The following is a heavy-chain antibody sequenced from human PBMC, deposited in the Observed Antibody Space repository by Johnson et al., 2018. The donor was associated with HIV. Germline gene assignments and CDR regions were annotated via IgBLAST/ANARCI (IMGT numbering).Heavy chain of an antibody. V-gene: IGHV3-30*04. Sequence: QVQLVESGGGLVQPGGSLRLSCAASGFTFSSYAMHWVRQAPGKGLEWVAVISYDGSNKYYADSVKGRFTISRDNSKNKRYLQMNSLSAEDTAVYYCAKDSSVLLCLYIWGQGTMVTVSS. CDR2: ISYDGSNK. J-gene: IGHJ3*02. CDR1: GFTFSSYA. D-gene: IGHD3-10*02. CDR3: AKDSSVLLCLYI.